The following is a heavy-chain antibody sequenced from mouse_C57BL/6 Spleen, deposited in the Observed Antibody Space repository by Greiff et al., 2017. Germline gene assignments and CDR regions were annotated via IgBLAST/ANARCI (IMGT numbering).Heavy chain of an antibody. V-gene: IGHV1-54*01. CDR3: ASLYDYEAY. CDR2: INPGRGGT. Sequence: QVQLQQSGAELVRPGTSVKVSCKASGYAFTNYLIEWVKQRPGQGLEWIGVINPGRGGTNYNEKFKGKATLTADKSSSTAYMQLSSLTSEDSAVYFCASLYDYEAYWGQGTLVTVSA. CDR1: GYAFTNYL. D-gene: IGHD2-4*01. J-gene: IGHJ3*01.